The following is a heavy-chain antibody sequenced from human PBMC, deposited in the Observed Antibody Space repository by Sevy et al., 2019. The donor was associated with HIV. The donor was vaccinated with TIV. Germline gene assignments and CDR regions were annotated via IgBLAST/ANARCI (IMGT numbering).Heavy chain of an antibody. D-gene: IGHD6-19*01. V-gene: IGHV3-11*01. J-gene: IGHJ3*02. CDR1: GFTFSDYY. CDR3: ARDRRSSGRCGAFDI. Sequence: GGSLRLSCAASGFTFSDYYMSWIRQAPGKGLEWVSYISSSGSTIYYADSVKGRFTISRDYAKNSLYLQMNSLRAEDTAVYYCARDRRSSGRCGAFDIWGQGTMVTVSS. CDR2: ISSSGSTI.